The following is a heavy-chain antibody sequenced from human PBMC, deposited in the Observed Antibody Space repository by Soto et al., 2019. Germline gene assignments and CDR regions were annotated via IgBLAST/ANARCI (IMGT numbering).Heavy chain of an antibody. CDR2: FYPGDSDT. Sequence: PGESLKISCKGSGYYFPSYWIGWVRQMPGKGLEWMGIFYPGDSDTRYSPSFQGQVTISADRSIRTAYLQWSSLKPSDTAMYYCARLYTYGYYHFDHWGQGTLVTVSS. V-gene: IGHV5-51*01. CDR3: ARLYTYGYYHFDH. CDR1: GYYFPSYW. D-gene: IGHD3-22*01. J-gene: IGHJ4*02.